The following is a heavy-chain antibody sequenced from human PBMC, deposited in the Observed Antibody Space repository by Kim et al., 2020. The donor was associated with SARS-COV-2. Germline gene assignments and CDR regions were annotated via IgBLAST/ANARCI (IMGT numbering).Heavy chain of an antibody. CDR2: INYSGST. Sequence: SETLSLTCTVSGGSISSSSYYWGWIRQPPGKGLEWIGSINYSGSTYYNPSLKSRVTISVDTSKNQFSLKLSSVTAADTAVYYCAIHNREWLVLVPYYFDYWGQGTLVTVSS. CDR3: AIHNREWLVLVPYYFDY. V-gene: IGHV4-39*01. J-gene: IGHJ4*02. CDR1: GGSISSSSYY. D-gene: IGHD6-19*01.